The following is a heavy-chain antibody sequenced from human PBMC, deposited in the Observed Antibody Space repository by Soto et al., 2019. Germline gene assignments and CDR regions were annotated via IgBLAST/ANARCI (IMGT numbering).Heavy chain of an antibody. CDR2: IYYSGST. J-gene: IGHJ6*02. V-gene: IGHV4-59*01. CDR3: ARISGYSSSWYETYGRYYHDGMEV. Sequence: SETLSLTCTVSGGSISSYYWSWIRQPPGKGLEWIGYIYYSGSTNYNPSLKSRVTISVDTSKNQFSLKLSSVTAADTAVYYCARISGYSSSWYETYGRYYHDGMEVWGQGTTVTVPS. D-gene: IGHD6-13*01. CDR1: GGSISSYY.